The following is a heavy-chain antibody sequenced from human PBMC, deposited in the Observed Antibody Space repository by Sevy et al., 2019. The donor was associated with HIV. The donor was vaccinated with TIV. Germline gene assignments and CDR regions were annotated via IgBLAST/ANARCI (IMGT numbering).Heavy chain of an antibody. Sequence: SETLSLTCAVSGYSISSGYYWGWIRQPPGKGLEWIGSIYHSGSTYYNPSLKSRVTISVDTSKNQFSLKLSSVTAADTAVYYGARERITMVRGVIITNWFDPWGQGTLVTVSS. V-gene: IGHV4-38-2*02. CDR2: IYHSGST. J-gene: IGHJ5*02. D-gene: IGHD3-10*01. CDR3: ARERITMVRGVIITNWFDP. CDR1: GYSISSGYY.